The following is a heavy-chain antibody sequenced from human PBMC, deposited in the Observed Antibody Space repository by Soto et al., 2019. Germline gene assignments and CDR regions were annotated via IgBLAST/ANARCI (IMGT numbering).Heavy chain of an antibody. V-gene: IGHV4-31*03. J-gene: IGHJ5*02. Sequence: QVQLQESGPGLVKPSQTLSLTCTVSGGSISTGGYYWNWIRQHPGKGLEWIGYFDYSGSTYYNPSFKSRVSTSVNTSKNQCSRKLSCATAADTSVYYSARRVFPWGQGTLVTVSS. CDR2: FDYSGST. D-gene: IGHD3-3*01. CDR1: GGSISTGGYY. CDR3: ARRVFP.